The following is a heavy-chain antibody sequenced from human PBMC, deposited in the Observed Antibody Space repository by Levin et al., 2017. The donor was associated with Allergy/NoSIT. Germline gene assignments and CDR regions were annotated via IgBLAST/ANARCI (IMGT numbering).Heavy chain of an antibody. V-gene: IGHV3-23*01. Sequence: PGGSLRLSCAASGFTFSSYAMSWVRQAPGKGLEWVSAISGSGGSTYYADSVKGRFTISRDNSKNTLYLQMNSLRAEDTAVYYCAKESGDFWSGVDAFDIWGQGTMVTVSS. CDR3: AKESGDFWSGVDAFDI. CDR1: GFTFSSYA. D-gene: IGHD3-3*01. CDR2: ISGSGGST. J-gene: IGHJ3*02.